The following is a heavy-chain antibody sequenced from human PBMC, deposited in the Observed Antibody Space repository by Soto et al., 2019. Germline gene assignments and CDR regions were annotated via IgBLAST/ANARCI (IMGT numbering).Heavy chain of an antibody. J-gene: IGHJ4*02. Sequence: PGGSLRLSCTASGFTVGDYAMSWVRQAPGKGLEWVGFIRSKAYGGTTEYAASVKGRFTISRDDSKSIAYLQMNSLKTEDTAVYYCTRDLGSGWYYFDYWGQGTLVTVSS. D-gene: IGHD6-19*01. V-gene: IGHV3-49*04. CDR1: GFTVGDYA. CDR2: IRSKAYGGTT. CDR3: TRDLGSGWYYFDY.